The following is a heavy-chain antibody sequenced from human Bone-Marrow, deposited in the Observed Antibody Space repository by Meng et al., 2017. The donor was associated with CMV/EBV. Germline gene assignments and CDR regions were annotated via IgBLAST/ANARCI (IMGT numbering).Heavy chain of an antibody. CDR1: GYTFTSYY. CDR3: ARVTTVPAAIHSYYFDY. Sequence: ASVKVSCKASGYTFTSYYMHWVRQAPGQGLEWMGIINPSGGSTSYAQKFQGRVTMTRDTSKNQFSLKLSSVTAADTAVYYCARVTTVPAAIHSYYFDYWGQRKLV. CDR2: INPSGGST. D-gene: IGHD2-2*02. J-gene: IGHJ4*02. V-gene: IGHV1-46*01.